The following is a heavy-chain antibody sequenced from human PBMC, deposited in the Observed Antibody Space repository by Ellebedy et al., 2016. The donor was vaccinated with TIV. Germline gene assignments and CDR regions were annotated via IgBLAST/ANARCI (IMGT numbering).Heavy chain of an antibody. D-gene: IGHD4-17*01. V-gene: IGHV1-18*01. Sequence: ASVKVSCKASGYSFTNYGISWVRQAPRQGLEWMGWISAYNGHTNYAQKFQGRVTMTTDKFTGTAYMELRGLRSDDTAVYCCARAPGATVTTGYYYYGMDVWGQGTTVTVSS. CDR1: GYSFTNYG. CDR2: ISAYNGHT. J-gene: IGHJ6*02. CDR3: ARAPGATVTTGYYYYGMDV.